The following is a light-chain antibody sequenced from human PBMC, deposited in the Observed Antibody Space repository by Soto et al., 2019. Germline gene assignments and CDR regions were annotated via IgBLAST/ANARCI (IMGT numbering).Light chain of an antibody. Sequence: DIVLTQSPATLSLSPGERATLSCRASQSVGSNLAWYQQKPGQAPRLLIYNTFNRATGIPARFSGSGSGTDFTLTISSVEPEDFVVYYCQQHSDWPPLTFGQGTRLEIK. V-gene: IGKV3-11*01. CDR1: QSVGSN. CDR3: QQHSDWPPLT. J-gene: IGKJ5*01. CDR2: NTF.